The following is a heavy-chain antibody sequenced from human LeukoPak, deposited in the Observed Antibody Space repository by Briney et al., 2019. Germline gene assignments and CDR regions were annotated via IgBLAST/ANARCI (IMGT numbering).Heavy chain of an antibody. Sequence: GESLKISCKGSGYSFTSYWISWVRQMPGKGLEWTGRIDPSDSYTNYSPSFQGHVTISADKSISTAYLQWSSLKASDTAMYYCARLGKVATRGRGYYGMDVWGKGTTVTVSS. CDR1: GYSFTSYW. D-gene: IGHD5-12*01. CDR3: ARLGKVATRGRGYYGMDV. CDR2: IDPSDSYT. J-gene: IGHJ6*04. V-gene: IGHV5-10-1*01.